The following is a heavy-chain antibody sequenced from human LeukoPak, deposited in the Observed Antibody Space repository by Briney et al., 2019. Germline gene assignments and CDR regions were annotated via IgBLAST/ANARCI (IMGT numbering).Heavy chain of an antibody. CDR1: GFTFSSYA. J-gene: IGHJ6*02. V-gene: IGHV3-23*01. Sequence: GGSLRLSCAASGFTFSSYAMSWVRQAPGKGLEWVSAISGSGGSTYYADSVKGRFTISRDNSKNTLYLQMNSLRAEDTAVYYCAKDRGIAVPPYYYYYGMDVWGQGTTVTVSS. CDR3: AKDRGIAVPPYYYYYGMDV. D-gene: IGHD6-19*01. CDR2: ISGSGGST.